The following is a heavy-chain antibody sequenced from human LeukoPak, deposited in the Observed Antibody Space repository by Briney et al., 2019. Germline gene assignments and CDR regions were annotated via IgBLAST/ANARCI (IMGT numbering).Heavy chain of an antibody. J-gene: IGHJ4*02. CDR3: AEDLLGWHGDYFDY. V-gene: IGHV3-33*06. Sequence: PGGSLRLSCAASGFTFSSYGMHWVRQAPGKGLEWVAVIWYDGSNKYYADSVKGRFTISRDNSKNTLYLQMNSLRAEDTAVYYCAEDLLGWHGDYFDYWGQGTLVTVSS. D-gene: IGHD6-19*01. CDR1: GFTFSSYG. CDR2: IWYDGSNK.